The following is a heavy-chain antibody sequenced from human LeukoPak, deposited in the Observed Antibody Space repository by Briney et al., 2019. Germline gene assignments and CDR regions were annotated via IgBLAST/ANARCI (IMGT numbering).Heavy chain of an antibody. D-gene: IGHD3-10*01. Sequence: SETLSLTCTVSGYSISSGYYWGWIRQPPGKGLEWIGSMYYSGSTYYNPSLKSRVTISVDTSKNQFSLKLRSVTAADTAVYYCARAGGFTILRGAVNNWFDPWGQGTLVTVSS. CDR1: GYSISSGYY. J-gene: IGHJ5*02. CDR3: ARAGGFTILRGAVNNWFDP. CDR2: MYYSGST. V-gene: IGHV4-38-2*02.